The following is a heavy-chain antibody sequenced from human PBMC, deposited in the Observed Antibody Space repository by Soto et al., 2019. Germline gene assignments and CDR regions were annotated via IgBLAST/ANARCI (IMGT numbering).Heavy chain of an antibody. CDR2: IGPNPANT. Sequence: LRLSCAASGFAFSTSSMLWVRQPPGEGLEWVSAIGPNPANTKYTDSVKGRFTISRDNSKNTVFLQMSSLRAEDTALYYCATARHCSSDTCPAAEWGQGTLVTVSS. V-gene: IGHV3-23*01. J-gene: IGHJ4*02. CDR1: GFAFSTSS. D-gene: IGHD2-2*01. CDR3: ATARHCSSDTCPAAE.